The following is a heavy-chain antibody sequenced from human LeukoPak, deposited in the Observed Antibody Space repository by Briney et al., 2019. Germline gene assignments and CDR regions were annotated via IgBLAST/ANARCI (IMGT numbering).Heavy chain of an antibody. J-gene: IGHJ4*02. D-gene: IGHD5-24*01. V-gene: IGHV3-21*01. Sequence: KPGGSLRLSCAASGFTFSSYGMNWVRQAPGKGLEWVSSISSSSSYIYYADTVKGRFTSSRNNAKNSLYLQMNSLRAEDTAVYYCARVVRMATIILLDYWGQGTLVTASS. CDR1: GFTFSSYG. CDR3: ARVVRMATIILLDY. CDR2: ISSSSSYI.